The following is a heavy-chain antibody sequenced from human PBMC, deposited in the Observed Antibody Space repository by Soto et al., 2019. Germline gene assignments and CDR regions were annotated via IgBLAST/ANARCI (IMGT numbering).Heavy chain of an antibody. CDR1: GFTFGDYA. CDR2: IRSKRYGGTP. D-gene: IGHD2-2*01. Sequence: PGGSLRLSCAASGFTFGDYALSWVRQGPGKGLEWVGFIRSKRYGGTPEYAASVKGRFSISRDDSGNIAYLQMNSLRTEDTAVYFCTRLPRHPRPAFDYWGQGTQVTVSS. J-gene: IGHJ4*02. V-gene: IGHV3-49*04. CDR3: TRLPRHPRPAFDY.